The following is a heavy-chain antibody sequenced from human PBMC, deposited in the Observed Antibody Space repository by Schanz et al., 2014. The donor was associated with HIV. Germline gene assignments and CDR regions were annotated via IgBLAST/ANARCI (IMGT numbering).Heavy chain of an antibody. V-gene: IGHV3-33*01. D-gene: IGHD6-19*01. CDR2: IWYDGSNK. J-gene: IGHJ6*02. CDR1: GFTFSTYG. CDR3: ARVAVAVDGADHGMDV. Sequence: QEQLVESGGGVVQPGTSLRLSCSTSGFTFSTYGMHWVRQAPGKGLEWVAIIWYDGSNKYYGDSVRGRFAISRDTSKNTVYLQMDSLRLEDTAVYYCARVAVAVDGADHGMDVWGQGIMVTVSS.